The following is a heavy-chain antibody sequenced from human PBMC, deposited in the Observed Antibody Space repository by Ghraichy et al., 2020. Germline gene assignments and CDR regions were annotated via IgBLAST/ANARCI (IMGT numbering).Heavy chain of an antibody. CDR1: GYTFTGYY. V-gene: IGHV1-2*02. Sequence: ASVKVSCKASGYTFTGYYMHWVRQAPGQGLEWMGWINPNSGGTNYAQKFQGRVTMTRDTSISTAYMELSRLRSDDTAVYYCARDYGSVYYYGMDVWGQGTTVTVSS. CDR2: INPNSGGT. CDR3: ARDYGSVYYYGMDV. D-gene: IGHD3-10*01. J-gene: IGHJ6*02.